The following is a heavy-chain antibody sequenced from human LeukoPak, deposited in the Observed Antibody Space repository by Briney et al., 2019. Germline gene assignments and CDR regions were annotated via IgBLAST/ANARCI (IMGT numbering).Heavy chain of an antibody. CDR3: AKWAVTTGVLWFDP. V-gene: IGHV3-30*02. D-gene: IGHD4-11*01. CDR1: GFTFSSYG. CDR2: IRYGGSNK. J-gene: IGHJ5*02. Sequence: GGSLRLSCAASGFTFSSYGMHWVRQAPGKGLEWVAFIRYGGSNKYYADSVKGRFTISRDNSKNTLYLQMNSLRAEDTAVYYCAKWAVTTGVLWFDPWGQGTLVTVSS.